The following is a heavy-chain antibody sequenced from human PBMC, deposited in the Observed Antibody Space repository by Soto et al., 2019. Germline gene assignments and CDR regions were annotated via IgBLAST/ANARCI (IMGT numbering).Heavy chain of an antibody. CDR1: GFTFSSYA. CDR2: ISGSGGST. V-gene: IGHV3-23*01. J-gene: IGHJ4*02. CDR3: AKEPPSQEHHVVTAILDPDY. D-gene: IGHD2-21*02. Sequence: GGSLRLSCAASGFTFSSYAMSWVRQAPGKGLEWVSAISGSGGSTYYADSVKGRFTISRDNSKNTLYLQMNSLRAEDTAVYYCAKEPPSQEHHVVTAILDPDYWGQGTLVTVSS.